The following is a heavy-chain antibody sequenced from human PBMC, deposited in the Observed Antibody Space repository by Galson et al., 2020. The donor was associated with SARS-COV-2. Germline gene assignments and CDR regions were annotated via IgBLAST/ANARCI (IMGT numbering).Heavy chain of an antibody. V-gene: IGHV4-30-2*01. J-gene: IGHJ6*02. CDR1: GGSLNSNGYS. Sequence: SATLSLTCAVSGGSLNSNGYSWSWIRQPPGKGLEWLGYIYPRGTTYYNPSLESRVTISVDRSKNQFFLSPSSVTAADTAVYYCARLDHSGYYYSLDVWGQGTTVTVSS. CDR2: IYPRGTT. CDR3: ARLDHSGYYYSLDV.